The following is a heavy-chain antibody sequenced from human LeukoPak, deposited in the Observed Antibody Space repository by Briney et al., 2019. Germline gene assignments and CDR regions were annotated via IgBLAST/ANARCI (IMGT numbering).Heavy chain of an antibody. CDR1: GGSISSGSYY. Sequence: SETLSLTCTVSGGSISSGSYYWSWIRQPAGKGLEWIGRIYTSGSTNYNPSLKSRVTISVDTSKNQFSLKLSSVTAADTAVYYCARGVISATVVTPVDYWGQGTLVTVSS. D-gene: IGHD4-23*01. CDR2: IYTSGST. CDR3: ARGVISATVVTPVDY. V-gene: IGHV4-61*02. J-gene: IGHJ4*02.